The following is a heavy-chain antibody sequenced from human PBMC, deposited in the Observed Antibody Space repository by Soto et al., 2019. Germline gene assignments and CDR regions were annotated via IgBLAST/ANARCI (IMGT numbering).Heavy chain of an antibody. CDR3: TRALAGFGVVNDAFDI. CDR1: GFTFGDYA. CDR2: IRSKAYGGTT. J-gene: IGHJ3*02. V-gene: IGHV3-49*04. Sequence: GGSLRLSCTASGFTFGDYAMSWVRQAPGKGLEWVGFIRSKAYGGTTEYAASVKGRFTISRDDSKSIAYLQMNSLKTEDTAVYYCTRALAGFGVVNDAFDIWGQGTMVTVSS. D-gene: IGHD3-3*01.